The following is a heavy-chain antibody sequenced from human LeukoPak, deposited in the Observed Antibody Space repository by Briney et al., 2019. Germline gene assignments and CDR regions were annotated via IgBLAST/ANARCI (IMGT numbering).Heavy chain of an antibody. V-gene: IGHV1-2*02. CDR3: ARVTDSSGWKYWYFDL. D-gene: IGHD6-19*01. Sequence: ASVKVSCKASGYTFTGYYMHWVRQAPGQGLEWMGWINPNSGGTNYAQKFQGRVTVTRDTSISTAYMELSRLGSDDTAVYYCARVTDSSGWKYWYFDLWGRGTLVTVSS. CDR2: INPNSGGT. CDR1: GYTFTGYY. J-gene: IGHJ2*01.